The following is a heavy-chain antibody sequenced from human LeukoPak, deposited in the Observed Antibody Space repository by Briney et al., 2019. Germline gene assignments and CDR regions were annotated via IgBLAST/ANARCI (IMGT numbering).Heavy chain of an antibody. V-gene: IGHV3-30*18. J-gene: IGHJ6*02. CDR3: AKDPSSGWYRWSMDV. Sequence: HPGGSLRLSCAASGFSFSSHGMHWVRQAPGKGLEWLALMSNDGDNKDYADSVKGRFTISRDNSKNTLYLQMNSLTTEDTALYYCAKDPSSGWYRWSMDVWGQGTTVTVSS. D-gene: IGHD6-19*01. CDR1: GFSFSSHG. CDR2: MSNDGDNK.